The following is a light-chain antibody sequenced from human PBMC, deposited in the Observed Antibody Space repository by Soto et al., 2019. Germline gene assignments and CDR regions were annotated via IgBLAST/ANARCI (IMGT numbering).Light chain of an antibody. CDR1: SSDVGAYKF. V-gene: IGLV2-14*01. CDR3: LSYTTTYTWI. Sequence: LTQPASVSGSPGQSITISCTGTSSDVGAYKFVSWFQQLPDKAPKLIIYEVTNRPSGVSDRFSGSRSGNTASLTISGLQAQDQATYYCLSYTTTYTWIFGGGTKVTVL. J-gene: IGLJ2*01. CDR2: EVT.